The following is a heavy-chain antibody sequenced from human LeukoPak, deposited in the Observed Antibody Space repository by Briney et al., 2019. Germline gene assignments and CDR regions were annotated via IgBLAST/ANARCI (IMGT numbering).Heavy chain of an antibody. Sequence: PGRSLRLSCAASGFTFSSHGIHWVRQAPGKGLEWVAVIWYDGSYKYYADSVKGRFTISRDNSKNTLYLQMNSLRAEDTAVYYCARNREQQLNSPFDYWGQGTLVTVSS. D-gene: IGHD6-13*01. CDR2: IWYDGSYK. J-gene: IGHJ4*02. V-gene: IGHV3-33*01. CDR1: GFTFSSHG. CDR3: ARNREQQLNSPFDY.